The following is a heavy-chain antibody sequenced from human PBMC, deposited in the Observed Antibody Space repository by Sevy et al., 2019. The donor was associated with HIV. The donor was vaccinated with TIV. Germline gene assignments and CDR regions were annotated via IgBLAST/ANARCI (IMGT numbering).Heavy chain of an antibody. CDR3: ARESIAVAGIGYYFDS. J-gene: IGHJ4*02. D-gene: IGHD6-19*01. V-gene: IGHV3-33*01. CDR2: IWYDGSNK. CDR1: GFAYSGYG. Sequence: GGSLRLSCAAFGFAYSGYGMHWVRQAPGKGLEWVAVIWYDGSNKEYADSVKGRFTISRDNSKTPLYLQRNSLRDEDTAVYYCARESIAVAGIGYYFDSWGQGTLVTVSS.